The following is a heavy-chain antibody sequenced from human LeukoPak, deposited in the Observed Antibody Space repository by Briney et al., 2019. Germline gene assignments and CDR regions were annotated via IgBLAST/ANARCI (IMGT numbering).Heavy chain of an antibody. CDR2: ISGNGGST. V-gene: IGHV3-23*01. CDR1: GFTFSSYA. Sequence: GGSLRLSCAASGFTFSSYAMSWVRQAPGKGLEWVSAISGNGGSTYYADSVKGRFTISRDNSKNTLYLQMNSLRAEDTAVYYCAKGYDSSGYYSGYYFDYWGQGTLVTVSS. CDR3: AKGYDSSGYYSGYYFDY. J-gene: IGHJ4*02. D-gene: IGHD3-22*01.